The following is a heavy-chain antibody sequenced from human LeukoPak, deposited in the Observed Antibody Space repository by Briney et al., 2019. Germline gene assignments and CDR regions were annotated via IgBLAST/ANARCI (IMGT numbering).Heavy chain of an antibody. D-gene: IGHD1-26*01. CDR2: ITSSSSYI. CDR3: ARLIVGAIDY. CDR1: GFTFSSYI. J-gene: IGHJ4*02. Sequence: GGSLRLSCTASGFTFSSYIMNWVRQAPGKGLEWVSSITSSSSYIYYADSVKGRFTISRDNAKNSLYLQLNSLRAEDTAVYYCARLIVGAIDYWGQGTLVTVSS. V-gene: IGHV3-21*01.